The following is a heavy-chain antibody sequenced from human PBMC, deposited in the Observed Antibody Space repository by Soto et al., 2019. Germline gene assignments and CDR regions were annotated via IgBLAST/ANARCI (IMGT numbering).Heavy chain of an antibody. CDR2: IIPIFGTA. V-gene: IGHV1-69*13. CDR1: GGTFSSYA. Sequence: SVKVSCKASGGTFSSYAISWVRQAPGQGLEWMGGIIPIFGTANYAQKFQGRVTITADESTSTAYMELSSLRSEDTAVYYCAREAGYCSGGSCYGWWFDPWGQGTLVTVSS. J-gene: IGHJ5*02. CDR3: AREAGYCSGGSCYGWWFDP. D-gene: IGHD2-15*01.